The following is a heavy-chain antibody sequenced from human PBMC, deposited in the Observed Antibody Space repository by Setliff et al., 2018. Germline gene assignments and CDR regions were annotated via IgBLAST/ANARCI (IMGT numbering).Heavy chain of an antibody. CDR1: GDSIRNYH. V-gene: IGHV4-4*08. J-gene: IGHJ4*02. CDR3: ARTARVPDC. CDR2: IYTTGST. Sequence: SETLSLTCTVSGDSIRNYHWSWFRQPPGSRLEWIGYIYTTGSTSYNPSLKSRVTMSVDTSKNQFSLKMRSVTAADAALYYCARTARVPDCSGQGILVTVSS.